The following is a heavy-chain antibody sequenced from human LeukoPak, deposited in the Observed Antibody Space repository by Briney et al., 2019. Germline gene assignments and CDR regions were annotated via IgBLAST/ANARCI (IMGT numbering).Heavy chain of an antibody. CDR3: ARLLWFGESGFDAFDM. CDR2: ISGYNGNT. CDR1: GYSFTNYG. D-gene: IGHD3-10*01. V-gene: IGHV1-18*01. Sequence: GASVKVSCKTSGYSFTNYGIGWVRQAPGQGPEWIGWISGYNGNTHFAQTFQGRVTMTTDTFMTTAYLELRSLRPDDTAVYYCARLLWFGESGFDAFDMWGQGTMVTVSS. J-gene: IGHJ3*02.